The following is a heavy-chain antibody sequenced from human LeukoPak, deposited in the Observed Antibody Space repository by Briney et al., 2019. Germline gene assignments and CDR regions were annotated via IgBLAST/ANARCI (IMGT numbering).Heavy chain of an antibody. Sequence: GGSLRLSCAASGFTLSNHWMIWVRQAPGKGLECVANIKQDGIEKYYLDSVRGRFTISRDNSKNTLYLQMNSLRAEDTAVYYCASGYSYGYDYWGQGTLVTVSS. D-gene: IGHD5-18*01. CDR3: ASGYSYGYDY. V-gene: IGHV3-7*03. CDR1: GFTLSNHW. J-gene: IGHJ4*02. CDR2: IKQDGIEK.